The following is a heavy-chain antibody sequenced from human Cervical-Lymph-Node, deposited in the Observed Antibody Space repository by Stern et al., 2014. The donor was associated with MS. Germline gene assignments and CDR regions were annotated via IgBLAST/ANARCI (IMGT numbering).Heavy chain of an antibody. CDR3: AKDRGGDFWSGHYGMNV. V-gene: IGHV3-30*18. D-gene: IGHD3-3*01. CDR2: ISYDGSNK. J-gene: IGHJ6*02. Sequence: DQLVESGGGVVQPGRSLRLSCAASGFTFSSYDMHWVRQAPGTGLEWVAVISYDGSNKYYADSVKGRFTISRDTSKNTLYLQMNSLRAEDTAVYYCAKDRGGDFWSGHYGMNVWGQGTTVTVSS. CDR1: GFTFSSYD.